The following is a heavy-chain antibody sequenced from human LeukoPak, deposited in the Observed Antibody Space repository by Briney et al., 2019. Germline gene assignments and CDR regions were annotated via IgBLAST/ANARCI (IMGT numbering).Heavy chain of an antibody. D-gene: IGHD6-13*01. CDR1: GGSVSSSNYY. CDR3: ARVSVAGTGPDY. J-gene: IGHJ4*02. V-gene: IGHV4-61*01. CDR2: FSYNVHS. Sequence: SETLSLIRTVSGGSVSSSNYYWSWIRQPPGKGLEWVGFFSYNVHSDYNPSLKSRVTISVDTSKNQFSLRLSSVTAADTAIYYCARVSVAGTGPDYWGQGTQVTVSS.